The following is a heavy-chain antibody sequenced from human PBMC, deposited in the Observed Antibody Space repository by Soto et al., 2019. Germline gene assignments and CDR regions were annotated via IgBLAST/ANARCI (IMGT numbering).Heavy chain of an antibody. Sequence: ASVKVSCKASGYTSADFGISWVRQAPGQGLEWMGWVSGNNGASNPAPKVQGRITMTLDTSTGVSYMALRSLRSDDTAIYYCVRDQKYFRVTGNWLDSWGPGTLVTVSS. CDR2: VSGNNGAS. D-gene: IGHD1-20*01. CDR1: GYTSADFG. J-gene: IGHJ5*01. V-gene: IGHV1-18*04. CDR3: VRDQKYFRVTGNWLDS.